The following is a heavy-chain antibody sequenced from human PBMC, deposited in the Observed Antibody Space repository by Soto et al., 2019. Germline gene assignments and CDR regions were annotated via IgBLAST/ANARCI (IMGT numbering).Heavy chain of an antibody. CDR2: ISPYNGNT. CDR1: GYTFTSYG. J-gene: IGHJ6*02. CDR3: ARGIGGWFGVAYYYGMDV. D-gene: IGHD3-10*01. Sequence: QVQLVQSGAEVEKPGATVKVSCKASGYTFTSYGISWVRQAPGQGLELMGWISPYNGNTNYAQKLQGRVTMTTDTSTSTAYMDLRSLRSDDTAVYYCARGIGGWFGVAYYYGMDVWGQGTTVTVSS. V-gene: IGHV1-18*01.